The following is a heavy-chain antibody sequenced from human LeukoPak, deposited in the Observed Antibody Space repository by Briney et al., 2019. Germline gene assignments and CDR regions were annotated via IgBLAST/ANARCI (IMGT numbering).Heavy chain of an antibody. CDR1: GFTFSSYS. Sequence: TGGSLRLSCAASGFTFSSYSMNWVRQAPGKGLEWVSYISSSSSTIYYADSVKGRFTISRDNAKNSLYLQMNSLRAEDTAVYYCARSPPTHLLRPPDSRIAARYYYYYMDVWGKGTTVTVSS. CDR3: ARSPPTHLLRPPDSRIAARYYYYYMDV. CDR2: ISSSSSTI. V-gene: IGHV3-48*01. J-gene: IGHJ6*03. D-gene: IGHD6-6*01.